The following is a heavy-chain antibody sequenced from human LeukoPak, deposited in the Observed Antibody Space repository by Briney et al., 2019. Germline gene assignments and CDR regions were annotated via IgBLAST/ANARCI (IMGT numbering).Heavy chain of an antibody. CDR3: AKSDGSGSYFDY. V-gene: IGHV4-59*03. CDR1: GGSIRNYY. Sequence: PSETLSLTCTVSGGSIRNYYWSWIRQPPGKGLEWIGYVYHTGNTKYNPSLESRATISIDTSKNQFSLKLSSVTAADLAVYYCAKSDGSGSYFDYWGQGTLVTVS. CDR2: VYHTGNT. J-gene: IGHJ4*02. D-gene: IGHD3-10*01.